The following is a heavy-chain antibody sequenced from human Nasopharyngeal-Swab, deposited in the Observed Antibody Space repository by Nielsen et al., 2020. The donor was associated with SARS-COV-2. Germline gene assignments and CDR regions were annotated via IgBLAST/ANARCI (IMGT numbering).Heavy chain of an antibody. CDR3: ARGPLDSTHDFDY. V-gene: IGHV4-34*01. CDR1: SESFSAYY. D-gene: IGHD2-15*01. J-gene: IGHJ4*02. CDR2: IHQSGIT. Sequence: SETLSLTCAVNSESFSAYYWSWIRQPPGNGLEWIGQIHQSGITYYNAPLKSRVIISVEMSKNQISLKLNSVTAADTAVYYCARGPLDSTHDFDYWDQGTLVTVPS.